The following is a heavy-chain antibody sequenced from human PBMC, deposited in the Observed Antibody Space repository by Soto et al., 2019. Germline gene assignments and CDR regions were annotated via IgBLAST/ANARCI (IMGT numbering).Heavy chain of an antibody. CDR2: IYYSGST. Sequence: TLSLTCTVSGGSISSGGYYWSWIRQHPGKGLEWIGYIYYSGSTYYNPSLKSRVTISVDTSRNQFSLKLSSVTAADTAVYYCARTCTIYYYYGMDVWGQGTTLTVSS. V-gene: IGHV4-31*03. J-gene: IGHJ6*02. D-gene: IGHD2-8*01. CDR3: ARTCTIYYYYGMDV. CDR1: GGSISSGGYY.